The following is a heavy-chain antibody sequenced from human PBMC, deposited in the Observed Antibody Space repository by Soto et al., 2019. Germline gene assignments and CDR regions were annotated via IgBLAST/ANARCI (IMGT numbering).Heavy chain of an antibody. CDR3: ARDLRALSLGYYYYGMDV. D-gene: IGHD3-10*01. V-gene: IGHV3-11*06. CDR1: GFTFSDYY. CDR2: ISSSSSYT. J-gene: IGHJ6*02. Sequence: GGSLRLSCAASGFTFSDYYMSWIRQAPGKGLEWVSYISSSSSYTNYADSVKGRLTISRDNAKNSLYLQMNSLRAEDTAVYYCARDLRALSLGYYYYGMDVWGQGTTVTVSS.